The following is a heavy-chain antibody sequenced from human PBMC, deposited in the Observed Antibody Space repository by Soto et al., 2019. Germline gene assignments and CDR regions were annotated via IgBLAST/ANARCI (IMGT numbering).Heavy chain of an antibody. J-gene: IGHJ6*02. Sequence: ASVKVSCKATGYSFTGYYMHWVRQAPGQGLEWMGRINPNSGGTNYAQNFQGRVSMTRDTSISTAYMGLSRLRFDDTAVYYCASLGFGPDQDYNHGMDVWGQGTTVPVSS. V-gene: IGHV1-2*02. CDR2: INPNSGGT. CDR3: ASLGFGPDQDYNHGMDV. CDR1: GYSFTGYY. D-gene: IGHD3-10*01.